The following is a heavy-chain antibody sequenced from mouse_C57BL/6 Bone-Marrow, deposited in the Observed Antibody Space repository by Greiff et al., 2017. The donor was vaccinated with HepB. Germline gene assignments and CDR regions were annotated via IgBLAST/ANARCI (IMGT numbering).Heavy chain of an antibody. CDR3: ARRYGYAMDY. V-gene: IGHV1-81*01. J-gene: IGHJ4*01. CDR2: IYPRSGNT. Sequence: VQLVESGAELARPGASVKLSCKASGYTFTSYGISGVKQRTGQGLEWIAEIYPRSGNTYYNEKCKGKVTLTADKSSSTAYMELRSLASEDSAVYFCARRYGYAMDYWGQGTSVTVSS. CDR1: GYTFTSYG. D-gene: IGHD1-1*01.